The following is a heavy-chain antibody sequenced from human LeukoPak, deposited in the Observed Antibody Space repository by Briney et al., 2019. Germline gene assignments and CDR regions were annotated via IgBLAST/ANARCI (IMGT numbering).Heavy chain of an antibody. Sequence: SETLSLTCTVSGGCISSYYWSWIRQPPGKGLEWIGYIYYSGSTNYNPSLKSRVTISVDTSKNQFSLKLSAVTAADTAVYYCAKVGIADSSSWYVWFDPWGQGTLVTVSS. J-gene: IGHJ5*02. CDR1: GGCISSYY. CDR2: IYYSGST. CDR3: AKVGIADSSSWYVWFDP. V-gene: IGHV4-59*01. D-gene: IGHD6-13*01.